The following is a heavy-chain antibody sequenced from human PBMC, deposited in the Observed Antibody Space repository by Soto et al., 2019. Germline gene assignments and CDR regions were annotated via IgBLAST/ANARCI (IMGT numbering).Heavy chain of an antibody. Sequence: PGESLKISCAASGFTFSGSAMHWVRQASGKGLEWVGRIRSKANSYATAYAASVKGRFTISRDDSKNTAYLQMNSLKTEDTAVYYCTRHLTYSGSLQYYYYYGMDVWGQGTTVTVSS. CDR1: GFTFSGSA. J-gene: IGHJ6*02. CDR3: TRHLTYSGSLQYYYYYGMDV. CDR2: IRSKANSYAT. D-gene: IGHD1-26*01. V-gene: IGHV3-73*01.